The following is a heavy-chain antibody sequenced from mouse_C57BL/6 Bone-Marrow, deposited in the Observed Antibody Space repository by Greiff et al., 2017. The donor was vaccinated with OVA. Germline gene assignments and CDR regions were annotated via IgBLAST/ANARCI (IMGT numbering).Heavy chain of an antibody. CDR1: GYTFTDYY. CDR3: ASSLLLRPAWFAY. J-gene: IGHJ3*01. Sequence: QVQLQQSGAELVRPGASVKLSCKASGYTFTDYYINWVKQRPGQGLEWIARIYPGSGNTYYNEKFKGKATLTAEKSSSTAYMQLSSLTSEDSAVYFCASSLLLRPAWFAYWGQGTLVTVSA. D-gene: IGHD1-1*01. V-gene: IGHV1-76*01. CDR2: IYPGSGNT.